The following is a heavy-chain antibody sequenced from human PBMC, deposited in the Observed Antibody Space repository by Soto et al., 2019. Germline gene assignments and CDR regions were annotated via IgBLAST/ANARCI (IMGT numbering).Heavy chain of an antibody. CDR2: IYTSGST. Sequence: PSETLSLTCTVSGGSISSYYWSWIRQPAGKGLEWIGRIYTSGSTNYNPSLKSRVTMSVDTSKNQFSLKLSSVTAADTAVYYCARGGWELPGYYYYGMDVWGQGTTVTVSS. D-gene: IGHD1-26*01. J-gene: IGHJ6*02. CDR1: GGSISSYY. V-gene: IGHV4-4*07. CDR3: ARGGWELPGYYYYGMDV.